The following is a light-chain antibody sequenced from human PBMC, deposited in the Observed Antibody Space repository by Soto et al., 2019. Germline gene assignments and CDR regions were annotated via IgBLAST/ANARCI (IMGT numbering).Light chain of an antibody. Sequence: EIVLTQSPATLSSSPGERATLSCRASQSVSSYLAWYQQKRGQAPRLLIYDASNRATGIPARFSGSGSGTDFTLTISSLEPEDFAVYYCQQRSNWPLTFDGGTKVEIK. V-gene: IGKV3-11*01. CDR3: QQRSNWPLT. CDR1: QSVSSY. J-gene: IGKJ4*01. CDR2: DAS.